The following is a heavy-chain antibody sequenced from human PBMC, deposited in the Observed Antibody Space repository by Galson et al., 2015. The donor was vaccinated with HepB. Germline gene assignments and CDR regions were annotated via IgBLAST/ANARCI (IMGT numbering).Heavy chain of an antibody. V-gene: IGHV1-2*02. J-gene: IGHJ4*02. CDR2: INLNNGGT. Sequence: SVKVSCKASGYTFTGYHMHWVRQAPGQGLEWMGWINLNNGGTNYAQKFQGRVTMTRDTSISTVYMELSRLRSDDTAVYYCAARITVAGQFDYWGQGTLVTVSS. D-gene: IGHD6-19*01. CDR3: AARITVAGQFDY. CDR1: GYTFTGYH.